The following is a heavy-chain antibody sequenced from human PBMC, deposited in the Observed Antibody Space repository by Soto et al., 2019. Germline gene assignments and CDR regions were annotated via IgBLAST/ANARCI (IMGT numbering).Heavy chain of an antibody. V-gene: IGHV3-23*01. CDR1: GFTFNSYA. Sequence: GGSLRLSCAASGFTFNSYAMSWVRQAPGKGLEWVSSVSGLGATTHHADSVQGRFTISRDNSRITLYLQVTSLRAEDKAVYYCAKLAQYSSAYYFNTWGQGTLVTVSS. J-gene: IGHJ4*02. D-gene: IGHD6-6*01. CDR2: VSGLGATT. CDR3: AKLAQYSSAYYFNT.